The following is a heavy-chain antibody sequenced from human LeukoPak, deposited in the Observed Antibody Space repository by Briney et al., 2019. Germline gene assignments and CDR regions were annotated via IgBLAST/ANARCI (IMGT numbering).Heavy chain of an antibody. D-gene: IGHD3-10*01. J-gene: IGHJ6*02. CDR3: ARLLYGSGSYYPRRAYYYGMDV. CDR2: INHSGST. V-gene: IGHV4-34*01. CDR1: GGSFSGYY. Sequence: SETLSLTCAVYGGSFSGYYWSWIRQPPGKGLEWIGEINHSGSTNYNPSLKSRVTISVDTSKNQFSLKLSSVTAADTAVYYCARLLYGSGSYYPRRAYYYGMDVWGQGTTVTVSS.